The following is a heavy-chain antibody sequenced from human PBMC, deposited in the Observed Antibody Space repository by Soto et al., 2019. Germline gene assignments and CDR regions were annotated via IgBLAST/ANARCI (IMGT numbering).Heavy chain of an antibody. Sequence: SETLSLTCTVSGGSISSSSYYWGWIRQPPGKGLEWIGSIYYSGSTYYNPSLKSRVTISVDTSKNQFSLKLSSVTAADTAVYYCARPQDSNGWFTQGPPFDYWGQGTLVTVSS. J-gene: IGHJ4*02. CDR1: GGSISSSSYY. V-gene: IGHV4-39*01. CDR3: ARPQDSNGWFTQGPPFDY. CDR2: IYYSGST. D-gene: IGHD6-19*01.